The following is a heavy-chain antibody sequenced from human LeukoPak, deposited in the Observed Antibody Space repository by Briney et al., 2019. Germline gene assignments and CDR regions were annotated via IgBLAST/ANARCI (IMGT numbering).Heavy chain of an antibody. CDR3: AKDMGDYGDHPLDY. V-gene: IGHV3-9*03. Sequence: GGSLRLSCAASGFTFDDYAMHWVRQAPGKGLEWVSGISWNSGSIGYADSVKGRFTISRDNAKNSLYLQMNSLRAEDMALYYCAKDMGDYGDHPLDYWGQGTLVTVSS. J-gene: IGHJ4*02. D-gene: IGHD4-17*01. CDR2: ISWNSGSI. CDR1: GFTFDDYA.